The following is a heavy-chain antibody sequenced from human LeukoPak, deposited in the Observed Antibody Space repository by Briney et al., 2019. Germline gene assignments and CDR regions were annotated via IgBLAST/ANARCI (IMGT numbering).Heavy chain of an antibody. Sequence: GGSLQISWQGSGSTFTNYWIGWVRRLPGKGLEWMGIMYPGDSGTSYSPSFQGQVTISADKSVSTTYLQWSSLKASDTAMYYCAASTYGSGAYVGFDSWGQGTLVSVSS. CDR3: AASTYGSGAYVGFDS. D-gene: IGHD3-10*01. J-gene: IGHJ4*01. V-gene: IGHV5-51*01. CDR2: MYPGDSGT. CDR1: GSTFTNYW.